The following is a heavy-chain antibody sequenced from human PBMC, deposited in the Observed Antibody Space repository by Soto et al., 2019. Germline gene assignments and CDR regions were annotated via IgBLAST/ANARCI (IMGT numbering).Heavy chain of an antibody. V-gene: IGHV3-48*02. Sequence: PGGPLRLSCAASGFTFSSYSMNWVRQPPGKELEWVSYISSSSSTTYYADSVKGRFTISRDNAKNSLYLQMNSLRDEDTAVYYCARESRFLEWLSLNWFDPWGQGTLVTVSS. CDR1: GFTFSSYS. CDR3: ARESRFLEWLSLNWFDP. CDR2: ISSSSSTT. D-gene: IGHD3-3*01. J-gene: IGHJ5*02.